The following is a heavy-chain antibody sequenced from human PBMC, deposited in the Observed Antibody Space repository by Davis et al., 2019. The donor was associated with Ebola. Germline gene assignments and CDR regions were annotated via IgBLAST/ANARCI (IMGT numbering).Heavy chain of an antibody. CDR2: IYYSGST. D-gene: IGHD7-27*01. Sequence: PSETLSLTCAVYGGSFSGYYWSWIRQPPGKGLEWIGYIYYSGSTNYNPSLKSRVTISVDTSKNQFSLKLSSVTAADTAVYYCARDIANWGLFDYWGQGTLVTVSS. CDR3: ARDIANWGLFDY. V-gene: IGHV4-59*01. CDR1: GGSFSGYY. J-gene: IGHJ4*02.